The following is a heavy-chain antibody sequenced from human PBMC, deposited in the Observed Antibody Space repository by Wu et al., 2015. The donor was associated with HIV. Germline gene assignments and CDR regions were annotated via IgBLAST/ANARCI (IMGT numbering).Heavy chain of an antibody. V-gene: IGHV1-2*02. CDR3: ARSDYANYEFWSGYPDS. CDR1: GYTFTVYH. D-gene: IGHD3-3*01. J-gene: IGHJ4*02. CDR2: ISPKNGDT. Sequence: QVQVVQSGAEVKQPGASVRISCKASGYTFTVYHIHWVRQAPGQGLEWMGWISPKNGDTNYAQKFQGRVTMTRDTSISTAYMEVSRVRPDDTAVYFCARSDYANYEFWSGYPDSWGQGTLITVSS.